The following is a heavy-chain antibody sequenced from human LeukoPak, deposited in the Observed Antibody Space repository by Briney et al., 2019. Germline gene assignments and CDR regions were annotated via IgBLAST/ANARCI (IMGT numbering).Heavy chain of an antibody. V-gene: IGHV3-21*01. CDR1: GFTFSDYS. CDR3: ASRRGVYRDWFDP. J-gene: IGHJ5*02. D-gene: IGHD3-10*01. CDR2: ISSGSSYI. Sequence: GGSLILSCAASGFTFSDYSMNWVRQAPGKGLEWVSSISSGSSYIYYADSVKGRFTISRDNANNSLYLQMNSLRAEDTAVYYCASRRGVYRDWFDPWGQGTLVTVSS.